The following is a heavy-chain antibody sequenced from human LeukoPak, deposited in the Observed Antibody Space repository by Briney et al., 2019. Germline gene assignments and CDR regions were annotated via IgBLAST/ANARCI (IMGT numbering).Heavy chain of an antibody. J-gene: IGHJ6*02. D-gene: IGHD6-13*01. Sequence: ASVTVSCTASGYTFTSYAMHWVRQAPGRRLEWMGWINAGNGNTKYSQKFQGRVTITRDTSASTAYMELSSLRSEDTAVYYCARDDTAAAGYYYGMDVWGQGTTVTVSS. CDR1: GYTFTSYA. CDR2: INAGNGNT. CDR3: ARDDTAAAGYYYGMDV. V-gene: IGHV1-3*01.